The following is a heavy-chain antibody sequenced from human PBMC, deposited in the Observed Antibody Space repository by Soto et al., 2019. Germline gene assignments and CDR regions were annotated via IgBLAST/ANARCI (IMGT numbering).Heavy chain of an antibody. J-gene: IGHJ5*02. D-gene: IGHD2-15*01. CDR1: GYTFTSYD. Sequence: ASVKVSCKASGYTFTSYDINWVRQATGQGLEWMGWMNPNSGNTGYAQKFQGRVTMTRNTSISTAYMELSSLRSDDTAVYYCARDSLRDCSGGSCYSWWFDPWGQGTLVTVSS. CDR2: MNPNSGNT. CDR3: ARDSLRDCSGGSCYSWWFDP. V-gene: IGHV1-8*01.